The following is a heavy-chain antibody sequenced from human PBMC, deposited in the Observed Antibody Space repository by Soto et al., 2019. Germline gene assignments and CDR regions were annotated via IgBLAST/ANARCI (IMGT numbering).Heavy chain of an antibody. V-gene: IGHV1-18*04. CDR3: ARDRPYYDSSGYSPFDY. J-gene: IGHJ4*02. CDR2: ISAYNGNT. CDR1: GYTCTSYG. Sequence: ASVKVSFKASGYTCTSYGISWVRHAPGQGLEWMGWISAYNGNTNYAQKLQGRVTMATDTSTSTAYMELRSLRSDDTAVYYCARDRPYYDSSGYSPFDYWGQGTLVIVSS. D-gene: IGHD3-22*01.